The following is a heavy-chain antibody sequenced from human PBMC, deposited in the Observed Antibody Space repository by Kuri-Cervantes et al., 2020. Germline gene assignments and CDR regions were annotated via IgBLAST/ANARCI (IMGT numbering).Heavy chain of an antibody. V-gene: IGHV3-30*02. CDR3: ARDLAGWDREDY. D-gene: IGHD1-26*01. CDR2: IRHDGGYK. Sequence: LSLTCAASGFTFSTYGMYWVRQAPGKGLEWVTYIRHDGGYKHYADSVKGRFTISRDNAKNSLFLQMNSLRAEDTAVYYCARDLAGWDREDYWGQGTLVTVSS. J-gene: IGHJ4*02. CDR1: GFTFSTYG.